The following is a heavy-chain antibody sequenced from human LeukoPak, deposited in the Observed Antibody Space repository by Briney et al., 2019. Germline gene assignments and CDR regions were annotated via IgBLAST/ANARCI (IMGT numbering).Heavy chain of an antibody. CDR2: IYYSGST. D-gene: IGHD2-2*03. Sequence: SETLSLTCTVSGGSTSSYYWSWIRQPPGKGLEWIGYIYYSGSTNYNTSLKSRVTISVDTSKNQFSLKLSSVTAADTAVYYCASGYCSSTSCLFDPWGQGTLVTVSS. CDR3: ASGYCSSTSCLFDP. J-gene: IGHJ5*02. V-gene: IGHV4-59*01. CDR1: GGSTSSYY.